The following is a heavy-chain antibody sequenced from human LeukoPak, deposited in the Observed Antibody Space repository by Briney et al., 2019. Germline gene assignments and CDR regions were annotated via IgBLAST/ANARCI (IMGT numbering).Heavy chain of an antibody. D-gene: IGHD5-12*01. V-gene: IGHV4-59*12. Sequence: TSETLSLTCTVSGGSISTYYWSWIRQPPGKGLEWIGYIDYSGGTNYNPSLKSRVTMSVDTSKNQFSLKLSSVTAADTAVYYCAREEWLRSVDYWGQGTLVTVSS. CDR1: GGSISTYY. CDR2: IDYSGGT. CDR3: AREEWLRSVDY. J-gene: IGHJ4*02.